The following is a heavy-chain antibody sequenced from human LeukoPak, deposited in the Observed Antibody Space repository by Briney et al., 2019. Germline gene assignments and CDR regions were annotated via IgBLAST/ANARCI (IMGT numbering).Heavy chain of an antibody. Sequence: ASVKVSCKASGYTFTSYDINWVRQATGQGLEWMGWMNPNSGNTGYAQKFQGRVTMTRDTSISTAYMELSRLRSDDTAVYYCARDRSGGPYYYYYYGMDVWGQGTTVTVCS. CDR2: MNPNSGNT. J-gene: IGHJ6*02. CDR1: GYTFTSYD. D-gene: IGHD3-10*01. V-gene: IGHV1-8*01. CDR3: ARDRSGGPYYYYYYGMDV.